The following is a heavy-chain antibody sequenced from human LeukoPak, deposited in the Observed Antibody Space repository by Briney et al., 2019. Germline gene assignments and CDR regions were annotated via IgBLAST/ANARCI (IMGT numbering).Heavy chain of an antibody. CDR1: GGSISSYY. CDR2: IYYSGST. D-gene: IGHD3-10*01. J-gene: IGHJ4*02. V-gene: IGHV4-59*01. CDR3: ARGTMVRGVIDHYYFDY. Sequence: KASGTLSLTCTVSGGSISSYYWSWIRQPPGKGLEWIGYIYYSGSTNYNPSLKSRVTISVDTSKNQFSLKLSSVTAADTAVYYCARGTMVRGVIDHYYFDYWGQGTLVTVSS.